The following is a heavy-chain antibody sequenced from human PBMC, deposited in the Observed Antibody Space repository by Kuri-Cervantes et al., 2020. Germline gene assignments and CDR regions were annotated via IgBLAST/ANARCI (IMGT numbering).Heavy chain of an antibody. D-gene: IGHD3-9*01. CDR3: AREDYDILTGYGFTLVY. V-gene: IGHV3-30-3*01. CDR2: ISYDGSNK. CDR1: GFTFSSYA. Sequence: GGSLRLSCAASGFTFSSYAMHWVRQAPGKGLEWVAVISYDGSNKYYADSVKGRFTISRDNSKNTLYLQMNSLRAEDTAVYYCAREDYDILTGYGFTLVYWGQGTLVTVSS. J-gene: IGHJ4*02.